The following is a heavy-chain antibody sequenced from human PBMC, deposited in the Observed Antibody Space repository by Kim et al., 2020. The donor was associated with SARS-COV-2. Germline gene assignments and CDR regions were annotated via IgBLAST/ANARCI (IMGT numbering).Heavy chain of an antibody. J-gene: IGHJ6*02. V-gene: IGHV3-23*01. D-gene: IGHD3-9*01. CDR2: ISGSGGST. CDR1: GFTFSSYA. CDR3: AKGGMGELEGGVLRYFDWLPHDYYYYGMDV. Sequence: GGSLRLSCAASGFTFSSYAMSWVRQAPGKGLEWVSAISGSGGSTYYADSVKGRFTISRDNSKNTLYLQMNSLRAEDTAVYYCAKGGMGELEGGVLRYFDWLPHDYYYYGMDVWGQGTTVTVSS.